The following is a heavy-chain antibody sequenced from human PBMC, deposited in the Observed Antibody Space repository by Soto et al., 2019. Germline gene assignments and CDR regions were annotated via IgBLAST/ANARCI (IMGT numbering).Heavy chain of an antibody. CDR3: AKGGQSGVYAYYFDY. CDR1: GFTFSSYA. J-gene: IGHJ4*02. D-gene: IGHD2-8*01. CDR2: ISGSGGST. V-gene: IGHV3-23*01. Sequence: GGSLRLSCAASGFTFSSYAMSWVRQAPGKGLEWVSAISGSGGSTYYADSVKGRFTISRDNSKNTLYLQMNSLRAEDTAVYYCAKGGQSGVYAYYFDYWGQGTLVTVSS.